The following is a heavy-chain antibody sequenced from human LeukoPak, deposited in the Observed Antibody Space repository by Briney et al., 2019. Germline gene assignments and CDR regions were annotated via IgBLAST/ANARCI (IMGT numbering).Heavy chain of an antibody. CDR3: VSNPYSSSSQKYYYYYGMDV. V-gene: IGHV3-23*01. CDR2: ISGSGGST. J-gene: IGHJ6*02. CDR1: RFTFSSYA. D-gene: IGHD6-6*01. Sequence: GGSLRLSCAASRFTFSSYAMSWARQAPGKGLEWVSTISGSGGSTYYADSVKGRFTISRDNSKNTLYLQMNSLRAEDTAVYYCVSNPYSSSSQKYYYYYGMDVWGQGTTVTVSS.